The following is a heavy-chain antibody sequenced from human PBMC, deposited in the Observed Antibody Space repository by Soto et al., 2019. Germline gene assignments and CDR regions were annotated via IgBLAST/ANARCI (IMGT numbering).Heavy chain of an antibody. D-gene: IGHD3-9*01. CDR3: ARIGSLVLRYFDCLLDYFDY. CDR1: GYSFTSYW. Sequence: GESLKISCKGSGYSFTSYWIGWVRQMPGKGLEWMGIIYPGDSDTRYSPSFQGQVTISADKSISTAYLQWSSLKASDTAMYYCARIGSLVLRYFDCLLDYFDYWGQGTLVTVSS. V-gene: IGHV5-51*01. CDR2: IYPGDSDT. J-gene: IGHJ4*02.